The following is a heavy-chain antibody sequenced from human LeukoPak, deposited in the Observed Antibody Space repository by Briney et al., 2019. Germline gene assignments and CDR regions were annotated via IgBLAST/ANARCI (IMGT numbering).Heavy chain of an antibody. Sequence: TGGSLRLSCAAPGFTLSTYAMGWVRQAPGKGLEWVSSIKGGGGDPFYADSVKGRFTISRDNSKNTLFLQLDSLRAEDSAVYYCAKGGHDFNPFYWWGQGTLVTVSS. J-gene: IGHJ4*02. CDR2: IKGGGGDP. D-gene: IGHD2-21*02. CDR3: AKGGHDFNPFYW. CDR1: GFTLSTYA. V-gene: IGHV3-23*01.